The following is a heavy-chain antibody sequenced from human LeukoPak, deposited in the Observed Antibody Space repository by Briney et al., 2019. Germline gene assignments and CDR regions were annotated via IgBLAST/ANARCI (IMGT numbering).Heavy chain of an antibody. J-gene: IGHJ4*02. Sequence: GGSLRLSCAASGFTVSSNYMSWVRQAPGKGLEWVSVIYSGGSTYYADSVKGRFTISRDNSKNTLYLQMNSLRAEDTAVYYCARGYCSSTSCYTVDYWGQGTLVTVSS. D-gene: IGHD2-2*02. CDR1: GFTVSSNY. V-gene: IGHV3-66*01. CDR2: IYSGGST. CDR3: ARGYCSSTSCYTVDY.